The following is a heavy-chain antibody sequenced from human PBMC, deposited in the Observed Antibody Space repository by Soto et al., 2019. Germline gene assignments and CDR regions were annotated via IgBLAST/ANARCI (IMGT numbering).Heavy chain of an antibody. CDR2: IVDGSGDT. CDR3: AAGKSSGTYLYYYYYGMDV. J-gene: IGHJ6*02. CDR1: GFTFTSSA. D-gene: IGHD1-26*01. Sequence: ASVKVSCKASGFTFTSSAVQWVRQARGQRLEWIGWIVDGSGDTNYAQNFQERLTITRDMSTGTAYMELSSLRSEDTAVYFCAAGKSSGTYLYYYYYGMDVWGQGTKVTVSS. V-gene: IGHV1-58*01.